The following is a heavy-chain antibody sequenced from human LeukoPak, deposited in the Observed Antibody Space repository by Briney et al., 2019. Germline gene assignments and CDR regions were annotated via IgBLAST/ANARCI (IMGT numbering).Heavy chain of an antibody. CDR3: AKSIAVALLSSLDA. V-gene: IGHV3-9*01. CDR2: ISWKSAAI. D-gene: IGHD6-19*01. J-gene: IGHJ5*02. Sequence: PTGGSLRLSCAASGFRFDNYAMHWVRQVPGKGLEWVASISWKSAAIAYADSVKGRFTISRDNAKNTLFLQMDSLRSDDTAFYYCAKSIAVALLSSLDAWGQGTLVTVSS. CDR1: GFRFDNYA.